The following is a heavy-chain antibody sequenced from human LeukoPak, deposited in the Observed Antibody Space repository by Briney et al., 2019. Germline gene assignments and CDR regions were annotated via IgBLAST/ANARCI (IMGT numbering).Heavy chain of an antibody. CDR3: ARGGVLRFLEWLSPYDY. J-gene: IGHJ4*02. D-gene: IGHD3-3*01. Sequence: GSLRLSCAASGFTFSSYAMSWVRQAPGKGLEWVSAISGSGGSTYYADSVKGRFTISRDNSKNTLYLQMNSLRAEDTAVYYCARGGVLRFLEWLSPYDYWGQGTLVTVSS. CDR1: GFTFSSYA. V-gene: IGHV3-23*01. CDR2: ISGSGGST.